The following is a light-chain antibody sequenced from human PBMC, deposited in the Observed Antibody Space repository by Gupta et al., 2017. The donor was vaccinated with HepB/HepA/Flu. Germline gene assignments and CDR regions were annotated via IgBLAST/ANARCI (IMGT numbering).Light chain of an antibody. V-gene: IGKV4-1*01. CDR1: QSVLDISNNYNY. CDR2: WAS. CDR3: QQYYSSPVT. J-gene: IGKJ4*01. Sequence: DIVMTQSPDSLAVSLGERATINCRSSQSVLDISNNYNYLAWYQQRLGHPPRLLIYWASTRESGVPDRFSGSGSGTDFTLTISSLQTEDVAVYYCQQYYSSPVTFGGGTKVAIK.